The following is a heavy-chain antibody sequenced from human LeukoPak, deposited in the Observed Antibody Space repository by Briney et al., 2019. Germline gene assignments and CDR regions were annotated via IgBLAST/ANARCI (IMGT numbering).Heavy chain of an antibody. V-gene: IGHV4-34*01. D-gene: IGHD3-22*01. CDR1: GGSFSGYY. CDR3: ARGITMIVVVLDSFAFDI. CDR2: INHSGST. J-gene: IGHJ3*02. Sequence: SETLSLTCAVYGGSFSGYYWSWIRQPPGKGLEWIGEINHSGSTNYNPSLKSRVTISVDTSKNQFSLKLSSVTAADTAVYYCARGITMIVVVLDSFAFDIWGQGTMVTVSS.